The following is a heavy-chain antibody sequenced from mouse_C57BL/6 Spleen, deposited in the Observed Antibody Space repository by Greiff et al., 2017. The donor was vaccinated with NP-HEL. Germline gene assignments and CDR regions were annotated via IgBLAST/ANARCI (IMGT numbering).Heavy chain of an antibody. D-gene: IGHD2-3*01. CDR1: GYSFTSYY. Sequence: QVQLQQSGPELVKPGASVKISCKASGYSFTSYYIHWVKQRPGQGLEWIGWIYPGSGNTKYNEKFKGKATLTADTSSSTAYMQLSSLTSEDSAVYYCARSGDGYYGYWGQGTTLTVSS. V-gene: IGHV1-66*01. CDR3: ARSGDGYYGY. CDR2: IYPGSGNT. J-gene: IGHJ2*01.